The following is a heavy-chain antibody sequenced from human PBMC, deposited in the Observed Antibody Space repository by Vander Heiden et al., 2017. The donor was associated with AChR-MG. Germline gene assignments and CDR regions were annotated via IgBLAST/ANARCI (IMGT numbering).Heavy chain of an antibody. J-gene: IGHJ4*02. CDR2: INSDGSST. Sequence: EVQLVESGGGLVQPGGSLRLPCPASGFTFSRHSVHWVRQAPGKGLVWVSRINSDGSSTSYADSVKGRVTISRDNAKNTLYLQMNSLRAEDTAVYYCARDPCRLSSVYYSEPRDYWGQGTLVAVSS. D-gene: IGHD3-22*01. CDR3: ARDPCRLSSVYYSEPRDY. CDR1: GFTFSRHS. V-gene: IGHV3-74*01.